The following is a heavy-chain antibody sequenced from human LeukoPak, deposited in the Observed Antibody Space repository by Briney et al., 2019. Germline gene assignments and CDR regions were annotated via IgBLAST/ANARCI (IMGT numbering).Heavy chain of an antibody. J-gene: IGHJ4*02. Sequence: SETLSLTCTVYGGSFSGYYWSWIRQPPGRGLEWIGEINHSGSINYNPSLKSRVTISVDTSKNQFSLKLSSVTAADTAVYYCARARSGKWGFDYWGQGPLVTVSS. CDR2: INHSGSI. CDR1: GGSFSGYY. CDR3: ARARSGKWGFDY. D-gene: IGHD1-26*01. V-gene: IGHV4-34*01.